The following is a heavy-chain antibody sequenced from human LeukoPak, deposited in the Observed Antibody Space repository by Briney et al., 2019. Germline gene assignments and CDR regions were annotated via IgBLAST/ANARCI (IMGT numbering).Heavy chain of an antibody. CDR1: GGSISSYY. CDR3: ARGGGSFLEWLPYYYYGMDV. V-gene: IGHV4-59*12. J-gene: IGHJ6*02. D-gene: IGHD3-3*02. Sequence: SETLSLTCTVSGGSISSYYWSWIQQPPGKGLEWIGYIYYSGSTYYNPSLKSRVTISVDTSKNQFSLKLSSVTAADTAVYYCARGGGSFLEWLPYYYYGMDVWGQGTTVTVSS. CDR2: IYYSGST.